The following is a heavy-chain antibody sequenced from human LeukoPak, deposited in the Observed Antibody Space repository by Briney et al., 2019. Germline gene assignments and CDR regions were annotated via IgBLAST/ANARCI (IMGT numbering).Heavy chain of an antibody. V-gene: IGHV3-30*04. Sequence: GGSLRLSCAASGFTFSSYVMHWVRQAPGKGLEWVAIISYDGSNEYYADSLKGRFTISRDNSKNTLYLQMNSLRAEDTAVYYCARGAQTVAAADNWFDPWGQGTLVTVSS. J-gene: IGHJ5*02. D-gene: IGHD6-13*01. CDR2: ISYDGSNE. CDR3: ARGAQTVAAADNWFDP. CDR1: GFTFSSYV.